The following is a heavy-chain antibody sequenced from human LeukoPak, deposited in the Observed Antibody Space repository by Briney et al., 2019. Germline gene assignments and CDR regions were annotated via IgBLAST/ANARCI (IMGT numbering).Heavy chain of an antibody. Sequence: GGSLRLSCAASGFTFSSYWMHWVRQAPGKGLVWVSRINTDGITTSYADSVKGRFTISRDNAKNTLYLQMNSLRAEDTAVYYCARDSIAARPSFDYWGQGTLVTVSS. V-gene: IGHV3-74*01. D-gene: IGHD6-6*01. CDR2: INTDGITT. CDR3: ARDSIAARPSFDY. CDR1: GFTFSSYW. J-gene: IGHJ4*02.